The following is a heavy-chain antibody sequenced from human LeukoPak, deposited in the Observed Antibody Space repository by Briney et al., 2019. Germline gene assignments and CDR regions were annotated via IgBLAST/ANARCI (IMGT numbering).Heavy chain of an antibody. Sequence: SQTLSLTCTVSGGSISSGGYYWSWIRQHPGNGLEWIGYIHYSGSTYYNPSLKSRVTISVDTSKNQFSLKLSSVTAADTAVYYCASGVFAADSRGFYYYYYGMDVWGQGTTVTVSS. CDR3: ASGVFAADSRGFYYYYYGMDV. V-gene: IGHV4-31*03. D-gene: IGHD3-16*01. CDR1: GGSISSGGYY. CDR2: IHYSGST. J-gene: IGHJ6*02.